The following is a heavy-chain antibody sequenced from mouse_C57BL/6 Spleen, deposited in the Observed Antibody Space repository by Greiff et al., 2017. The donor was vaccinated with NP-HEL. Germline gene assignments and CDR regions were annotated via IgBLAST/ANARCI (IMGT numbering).Heavy chain of an antibody. J-gene: IGHJ3*01. CDR2: ISSGSSTI. D-gene: IGHD1-1*01. Sequence: EVQGVESGGGLVKPGGSLKLSCAASGFTFSDYGMHWVRQAPEKGLEWVAYISSGSSTIYYADTVKGRFTISRDNAKNTLFLQMTSLRSEDTAMYYCARPYYYGSSYPFAYWGQGTLVTVSA. CDR1: GFTFSDYG. V-gene: IGHV5-17*01. CDR3: ARPYYYGSSYPFAY.